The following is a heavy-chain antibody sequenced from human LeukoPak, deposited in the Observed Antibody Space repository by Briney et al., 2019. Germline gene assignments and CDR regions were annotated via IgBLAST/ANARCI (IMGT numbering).Heavy chain of an antibody. CDR2: INHSGST. J-gene: IGHJ4*02. D-gene: IGHD3-22*01. CDR1: GGSFSGYY. V-gene: IGHV4-34*01. CDR3: ASRGIGYYYDSSGYYKTDY. Sequence: SETLSLTCAVYGGSFSGYYWSWIRQPPGKGLEWIGEINHSGSTNYNPSLKSRVTISVDTSKNQFSLKLSSVTAADTAVYYCASRGIGYYYDSSGYYKTDYWGQGTLVTASS.